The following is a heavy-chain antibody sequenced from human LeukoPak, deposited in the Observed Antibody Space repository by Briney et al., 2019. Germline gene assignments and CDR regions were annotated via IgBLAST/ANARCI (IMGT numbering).Heavy chain of an antibody. CDR3: TRESGAFCPFGY. V-gene: IGHV4-4*02. Sequence: SETLSLTCGGSGVSISSTNWWRWVREPPGQGLEWIGEISLAGRTNYKPSLPGRVTMSLDEASHQRSLNVPCVTAADTAIYHCTRESGAFCPFGYWGQGTLVIVPS. J-gene: IGHJ4*02. CDR2: ISLAGRT. D-gene: IGHD1-26*01. CDR1: GVSISSTNW.